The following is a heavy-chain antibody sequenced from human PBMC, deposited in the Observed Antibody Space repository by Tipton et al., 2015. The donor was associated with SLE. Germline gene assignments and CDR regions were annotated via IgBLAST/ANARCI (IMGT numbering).Heavy chain of an antibody. CDR3: ARVGYCSGGSSHVGSYFGWFDP. D-gene: IGHD2-15*01. CDR2: IWYDGSNK. J-gene: IGHJ5*02. CDR1: GFTFSSYG. Sequence: SPRLSCAASGFTFSSYGMHWVRQAPGKGLEWVAVIWYDGSNKYYADSVKGRFTISRDNSKNTLYLQMNSLRAEDTAVYYCARVGYCSGGSSHVGSYFGWFDPWGQGTLVTVSS. V-gene: IGHV3-33*01.